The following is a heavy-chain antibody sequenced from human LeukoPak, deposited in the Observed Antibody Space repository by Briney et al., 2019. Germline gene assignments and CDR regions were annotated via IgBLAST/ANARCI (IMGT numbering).Heavy chain of an antibody. J-gene: IGHJ6*03. V-gene: IGHV1-69*06. CDR2: IIPIFGTA. Sequence: ASVKVSCKASGGTFSSYAISWVRQAPGQGLEWMGGIIPIFGTANYAQKFQGRVTITADKSTSTAYMELSSLRSEDTAVYYCARGGYYGSGSYYNPSPYYMDVWGKGTTVTVSS. D-gene: IGHD3-10*01. CDR3: ARGGYYGSGSYYNPSPYYMDV. CDR1: GGTFSSYA.